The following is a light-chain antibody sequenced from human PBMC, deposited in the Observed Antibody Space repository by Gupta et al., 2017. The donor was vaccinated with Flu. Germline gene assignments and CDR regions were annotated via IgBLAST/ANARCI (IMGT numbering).Light chain of an antibody. J-gene: IGKJ1*01. V-gene: IGKV4-1*01. Sequence: DIVLTQSPESLAVSLGERATINCKSSQSVSRSSNNKNYLAWYQQKPGQPPKLLIYWASTRESGVPDRFSGSGYGTDFTLTISSRQAEDVAVYYCQQEDSSPLTFGQGTXVEIK. CDR1: QSVSRSSNNKNY. CDR3: QQEDSSPLT. CDR2: WAS.